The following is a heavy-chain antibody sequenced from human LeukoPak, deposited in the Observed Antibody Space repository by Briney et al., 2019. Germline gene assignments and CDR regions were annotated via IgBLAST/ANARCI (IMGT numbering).Heavy chain of an antibody. Sequence: TGGSLRLSCAASGFSFSNYGMHWVRQAPGKGLEWVAVIWYDGSNKYYAESVKGRFTISRDNSKNTLYLQMNSLRAEDTAVYYCAIATGVNWYFDLWGRGTLVTVSS. CDR1: GFSFSNYG. CDR2: IWYDGSNK. CDR3: AIATGVNWYFDL. J-gene: IGHJ2*01. V-gene: IGHV3-33*01. D-gene: IGHD1-1*01.